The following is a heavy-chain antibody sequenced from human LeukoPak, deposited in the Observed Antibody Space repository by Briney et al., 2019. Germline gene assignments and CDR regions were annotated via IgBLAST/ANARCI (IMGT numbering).Heavy chain of an antibody. D-gene: IGHD4-17*01. J-gene: IGHJ4*02. CDR2: IYYSGST. Sequence: SETLSLTCTVSGGSISSGGYYWSWIRQHPGKGLEWIGHIYYSGSTYYNPSLKSRVTISVDTSKNQFSLKLSSVTAADTAVYYCAVMIDYGDYGARYYFDYWGQGTLVTVSS. CDR3: AVMIDYGDYGARYYFDY. V-gene: IGHV4-31*03. CDR1: GGSISSGGYY.